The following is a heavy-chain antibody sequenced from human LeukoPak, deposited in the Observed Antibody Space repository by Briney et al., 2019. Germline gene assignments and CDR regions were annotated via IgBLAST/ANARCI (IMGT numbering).Heavy chain of an antibody. D-gene: IGHD1-1*01. Sequence: GASVKASCKVSGYSLSDLSIHWVRHVPGKGLEWMGGFEPEEGEHGETIYAQNFEGRLTLTEDTAADTAYMELVSLTSADTAVYYCATDRLEIYALHIWGQGTVVTVSS. CDR1: GYSLSDLS. CDR2: FEPEEGEHGET. V-gene: IGHV1-24*01. CDR3: ATDRLEIYALHI. J-gene: IGHJ3*02.